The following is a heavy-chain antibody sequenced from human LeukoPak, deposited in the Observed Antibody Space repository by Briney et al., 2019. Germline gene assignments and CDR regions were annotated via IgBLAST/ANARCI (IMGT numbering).Heavy chain of an antibody. CDR2: IYYSGST. CDR1: GGSISSYY. Sequence: SETLSLTCTVSGGSISSYYWSWIRQPPGKGLEWIGYIYYSGSTNYNPSLKSRVTISVDTSKNQFSLKLSSVTAADTAVYYCARGRFYYWYAFDIWGQGTMVTVSS. D-gene: IGHD3-22*01. CDR3: ARGRFYYWYAFDI. J-gene: IGHJ3*02. V-gene: IGHV4-59*01.